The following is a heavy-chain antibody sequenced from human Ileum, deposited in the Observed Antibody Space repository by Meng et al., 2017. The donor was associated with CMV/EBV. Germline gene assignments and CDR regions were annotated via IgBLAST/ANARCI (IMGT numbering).Heavy chain of an antibody. CDR1: GFTFSSYG. CDR3: ARGERYCSSTSCSWDY. J-gene: IGHJ4*02. D-gene: IGHD2-2*01. V-gene: IGHV3-48*04. CDR2: ISSSGSTI. Sequence: GGSLRLSCAASGFTFSSYGMHWVRQAPGKGLEWVSYISSSGSTIYYADSVKGRFTISRDNAKNSLYLQMNSLRAEDTAVYYCARGERYCSSTSCSWDYWGQGTLVTVSS.